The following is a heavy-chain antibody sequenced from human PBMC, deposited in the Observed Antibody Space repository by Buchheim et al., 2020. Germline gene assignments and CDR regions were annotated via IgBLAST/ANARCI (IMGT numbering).Heavy chain of an antibody. V-gene: IGHV3-23*01. CDR3: AKVEGAAAGTFNWFDP. D-gene: IGHD6-13*01. J-gene: IGHJ5*02. Sequence: DVHLLESGGGLVHPGGSLRLSCAASGFTFSYYAMTWVRQAPGKGLQWVSAISVIGGSTYYADSGRGGFTISRDNSKTTLYLQMNSLRAEDTAVYYCAKVEGAAAGTFNWFDPWGQGTL. CDR1: GFTFSYYA. CDR2: ISVIGGST.